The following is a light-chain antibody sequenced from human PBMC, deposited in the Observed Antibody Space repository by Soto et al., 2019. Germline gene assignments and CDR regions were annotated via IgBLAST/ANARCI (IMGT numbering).Light chain of an antibody. Sequence: DVVMTQTPLSLSVAPGHAASISCKSSQSLLHITGETFLFWYLQKPGQSPQLLIYEVSTRVSGVPDRFSGSGSRTDFTLDISRVETDDVGIYYCMQSTQLPPTFGQGTRLGIE. CDR3: MQSTQLPPT. CDR1: QSLLHITGETF. V-gene: IGKV2D-29*02. J-gene: IGKJ5*01. CDR2: EVS.